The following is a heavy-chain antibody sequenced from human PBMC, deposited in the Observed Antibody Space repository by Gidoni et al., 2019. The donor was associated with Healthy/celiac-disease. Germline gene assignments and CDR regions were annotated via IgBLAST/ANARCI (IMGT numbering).Heavy chain of an antibody. CDR2: IIPILGIA. V-gene: IGHV1-69*02. CDR3: ARAPVGATTGKFDY. CDR1: GGTFSSYT. J-gene: IGHJ4*02. D-gene: IGHD1-26*01. Sequence: QVQLVQSGAEVTKSGSSVKVSCNASGGTFSSYTISWVRQAPGQGLEWMGRIIPILGIANYAQKFQGRVTITADKSTSTADMELSSLRSEDTAVYYCARAPVGATTGKFDYWGQGTLVTVSS.